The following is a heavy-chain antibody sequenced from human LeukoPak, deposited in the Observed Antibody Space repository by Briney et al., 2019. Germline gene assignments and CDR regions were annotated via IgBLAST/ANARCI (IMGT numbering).Heavy chain of an antibody. CDR3: ARLFQMDV. V-gene: IGHV3-21*01. D-gene: IGHD2-21*01. Sequence: GGSLRLSCAASGFTFSSYSMNWVRQAPGKGLEWVSSISSSGTYVYYADSVKGRFTISRDNAKNSLSLQMNSLRADDAAVYYCARLFQMDVWGQGTTVTVSS. J-gene: IGHJ6*02. CDR1: GFTFSSYS. CDR2: ISSSGTYV.